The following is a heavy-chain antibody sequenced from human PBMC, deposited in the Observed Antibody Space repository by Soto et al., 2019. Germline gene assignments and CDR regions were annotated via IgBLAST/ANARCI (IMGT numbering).Heavy chain of an antibody. CDR1: GFTFNSYA. CDR2: ISGSGGST. J-gene: IGHJ4*02. CDR3: AKDSMGARRPLDY. V-gene: IGHV3-23*01. D-gene: IGHD6-6*01. Sequence: WGSLRLSCAASGFTFNSYAMSWVLQAPGKGLEWVSAISGSGGSTYYADSVKGRFTISRDNSKNTLYLQMNSLRAEDTAVYYCAKDSMGARRPLDYWGQGTLVTVSS.